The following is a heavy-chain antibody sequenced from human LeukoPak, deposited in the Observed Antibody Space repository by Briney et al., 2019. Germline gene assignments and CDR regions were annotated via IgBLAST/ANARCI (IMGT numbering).Heavy chain of an antibody. CDR2: ISSSGSTI. D-gene: IGHD6-13*01. CDR3: ARVYSSSWYTPYYYYYMDV. CDR1: GFTFSDYY. Sequence: GGSLRLSCAASGFTFSDYYMSWIRQAPGKGLEWVSYISSSGSTIYYADSVKGRFTISRDKAKNSPYLQMNSLRAEDTAVYYCARVYSSSWYTPYYYYYMDVWGKGTTVTVSS. V-gene: IGHV3-11*01. J-gene: IGHJ6*03.